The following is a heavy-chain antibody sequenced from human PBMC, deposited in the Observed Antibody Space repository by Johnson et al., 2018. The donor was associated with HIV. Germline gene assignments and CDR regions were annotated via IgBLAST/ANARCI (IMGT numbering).Heavy chain of an antibody. CDR3: AKSIAAAGTNAFDI. CDR1: GFVFSDYV. V-gene: IGHV3-30*02. D-gene: IGHD6-13*01. J-gene: IGHJ3*02. Sequence: VQLVESGGGVVQPGGSLTLSCAASGFVFSDYVMHWVRQAPGKGLDWVTFIRYDGSGKYYADSVNGRFTISRDNSKNTLYLQMNSLRAEDTAVYYCAKSIAAAGTNAFDIWGQGTMVTVSS. CDR2: IRYDGSGK.